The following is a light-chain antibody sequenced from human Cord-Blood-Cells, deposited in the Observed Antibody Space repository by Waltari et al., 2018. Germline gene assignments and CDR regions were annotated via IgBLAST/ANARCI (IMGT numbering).Light chain of an antibody. CDR1: QSISSY. J-gene: IGKJ1*01. CDR2: AAS. Sequence: DIQMTQSPSSLSASVGDRVTITCRASQSISSYLNWYQHKPGKAPKLPIYAASSLQSGVPSRFSGSGSGTDFTLTISSLQPEDFATYYCQQSYSTRWTFGQGTKVEIK. CDR3: QQSYSTRWT. V-gene: IGKV1-39*01.